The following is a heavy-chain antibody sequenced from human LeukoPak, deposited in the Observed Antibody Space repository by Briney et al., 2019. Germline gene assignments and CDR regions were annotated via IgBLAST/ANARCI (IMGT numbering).Heavy chain of an antibody. Sequence: SETLSLTCTVSRDSMTSGGHYWTWIRQRPGEGLEWIGHIHYGGFTDYNPSLKSRCVISVDTSENVFSLELTSVTAADTALYFCARSWVETSFFDFWGQGLLDTVSS. J-gene: IGHJ4*02. D-gene: IGHD2-21*02. V-gene: IGHV4-31*03. CDR3: ARSWVETSFFDF. CDR1: RDSMTSGGHY. CDR2: IHYGGFT.